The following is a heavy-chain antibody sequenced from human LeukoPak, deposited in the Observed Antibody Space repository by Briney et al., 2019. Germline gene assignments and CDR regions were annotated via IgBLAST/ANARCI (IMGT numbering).Heavy chain of an antibody. V-gene: IGHV4-39*01. D-gene: IGHD1-26*01. J-gene: IGHJ4*02. Sequence: SETLSLTCTVSGGSISSSSYYWGWIRQPPGKGLEWNGSIYYSGSTYYNPSLKSRVTISVDTSKNQFSLKLSSVTAADTAVYYCARHDNRAIVGAIGYWGQGTLVTVSS. CDR2: IYYSGST. CDR3: ARHDNRAIVGAIGY. CDR1: GGSISSSSYY.